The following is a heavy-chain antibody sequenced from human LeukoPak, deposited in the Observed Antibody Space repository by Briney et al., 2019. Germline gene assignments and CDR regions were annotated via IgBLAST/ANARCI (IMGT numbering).Heavy chain of an antibody. D-gene: IGHD3-3*01. Sequence: ASVKVSCKASGYTFTGYYMHWVRQAPGQGLEWMGWINPNSGGTNYAQKFQGRVTMTRDTSISTAYMEPSRLRSDDTAVYYCARAYDFWSGYSHYSYWGQGTLVTVSS. J-gene: IGHJ4*02. CDR1: GYTFTGYY. V-gene: IGHV1-2*02. CDR2: INPNSGGT. CDR3: ARAYDFWSGYSHYSY.